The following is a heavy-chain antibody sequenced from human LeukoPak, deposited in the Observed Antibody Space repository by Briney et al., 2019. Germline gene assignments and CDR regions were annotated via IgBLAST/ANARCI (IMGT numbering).Heavy chain of an antibody. J-gene: IGHJ3*02. CDR3: ARDKSVTMIASAFDI. V-gene: IGHV3-30*02. D-gene: IGHD3-22*01. CDR2: MRSDGSTK. CDR1: GFSFSSYG. Sequence: GGSLRLSCAASGFSFSSYGMHWVRQAPGKGLEWVAYMRSDGSTKYYADSVKGRFTISRDNSKNTLYLQMNSLRAEDTAVYYCARDKSVTMIASAFDIWGQGTMVTVSS.